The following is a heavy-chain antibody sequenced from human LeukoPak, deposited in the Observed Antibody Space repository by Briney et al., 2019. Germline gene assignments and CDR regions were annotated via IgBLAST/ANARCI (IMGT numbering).Heavy chain of an antibody. Sequence: GGSLRLSCAASGFTFSSYDMHWVRQATGKGPEWVSAIGTAGDPYYPGSVKGRFTISRENAKNSLYLQMISLRAGDTAVYYCARGLRYCSGGSCYNSDAFDIWGQGTMVTVSS. CDR3: ARGLRYCSGGSCYNSDAFDI. CDR2: IGTAGDP. V-gene: IGHV3-13*05. D-gene: IGHD2-15*01. J-gene: IGHJ3*02. CDR1: GFTFSSYD.